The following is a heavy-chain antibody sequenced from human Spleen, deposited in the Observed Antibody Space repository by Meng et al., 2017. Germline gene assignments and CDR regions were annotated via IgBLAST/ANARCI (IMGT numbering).Heavy chain of an antibody. CDR2: INHSGST. D-gene: IGHD3-10*01. CDR1: CVSFNGYY. V-gene: IGHV4-34*01. CDR3: ARGVPYYYGSGSYPYFQH. J-gene: IGHJ1*01. Sequence: QVRRQEWGGGSLKPSGPRARPCAVYCVSFNGYYWSWIRQPPGKGLGWIGEINHSGSTNYNPSLKSRVTISVDTSKNQFSLKLSSVTAADTAVYYCARGVPYYYGSGSYPYFQHWGQGTLVTVSS.